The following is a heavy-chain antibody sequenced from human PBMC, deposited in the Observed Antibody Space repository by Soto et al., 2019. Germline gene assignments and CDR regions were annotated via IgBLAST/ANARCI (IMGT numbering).Heavy chain of an antibody. CDR1: GYTFTSYG. V-gene: IGHV1-18*01. J-gene: IGHJ4*02. CDR2: ISAYNGNT. CDR3: AREYYYGSGTSDPPDD. D-gene: IGHD3-10*01. Sequence: ASVKVSCKASGYTFTSYGISWVRQAPGQGLEWMGWISAYNGNTNYAQKLQGRVTMTTDTSTSTAYMELRSLRSDDTAVYYCAREYYYGSGTSDPPDDSGQGTLVTVSS.